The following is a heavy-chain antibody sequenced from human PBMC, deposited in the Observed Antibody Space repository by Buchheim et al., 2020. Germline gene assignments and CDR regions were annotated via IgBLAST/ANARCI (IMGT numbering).Heavy chain of an antibody. D-gene: IGHD3-3*01. Sequence: QVQLVQSGAEVKKPGASVKVSCKASGYTFTGYYMHWVRQAPGQGLEWMGWINPSSGGTNYAQKFQGRVTMTRDTSISTAYMELSRLRSDDTAVYYCARDLFGVVITYQYYYGMDVWGQGTT. J-gene: IGHJ6*02. CDR2: INPSSGGT. CDR1: GYTFTGYY. V-gene: IGHV1-2*02. CDR3: ARDLFGVVITYQYYYGMDV.